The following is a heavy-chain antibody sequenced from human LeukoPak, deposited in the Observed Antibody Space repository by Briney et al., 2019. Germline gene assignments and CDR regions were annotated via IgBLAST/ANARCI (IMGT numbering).Heavy chain of an antibody. V-gene: IGHV3-30*14. Sequence: GGSLRLSCAASGFTFSSYAMHWVRQAPGKGLEWVAVISYDGSNKYYADSVKGRFTISRDNSKNTLYLQMNSLRAEDTAVYYCASIYCGGDCYYYYYGMDVRGQGTTVTVSS. J-gene: IGHJ6*02. D-gene: IGHD2-21*02. CDR3: ASIYCGGDCYYYYYGMDV. CDR1: GFTFSSYA. CDR2: ISYDGSNK.